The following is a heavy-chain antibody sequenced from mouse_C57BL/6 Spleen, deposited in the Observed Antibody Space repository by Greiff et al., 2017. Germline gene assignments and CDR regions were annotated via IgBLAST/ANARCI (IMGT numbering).Heavy chain of an antibody. V-gene: IGHV1-9*01. J-gene: IGHJ1*03. CDR2: ILPESGST. D-gene: IGHD1-1*01. CDR3: ARCYGSNHWYFDV. CDR1: GYTFTGYW. Sequence: QVQLQQSGAELMKPGASVKLSCKATGYTFTGYWIEWVKQRPGHGLEWIGDILPESGSTSYNEKFKGKATFTADTSSNTAYMQLSSLTTEDSAIYYGARCYGSNHWYFDVWGTGTTVTVSS.